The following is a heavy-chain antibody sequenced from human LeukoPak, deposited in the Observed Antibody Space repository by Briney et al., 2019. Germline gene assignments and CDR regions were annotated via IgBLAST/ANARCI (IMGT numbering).Heavy chain of an antibody. Sequence: ASVKVSCKASGYTFSNYGVSWVRQAPGQGLEWMGWISAYNGHTNYAQNLQGRVTITADKSTSTAYMELSSLRSEDTAVYYCASPSIAVAGTLRKYYYYGMDVWGQGTTVTVSS. CDR2: ISAYNGHT. D-gene: IGHD6-19*01. CDR3: ASPSIAVAGTLRKYYYYGMDV. V-gene: IGHV1-18*01. J-gene: IGHJ6*02. CDR1: GYTFSNYG.